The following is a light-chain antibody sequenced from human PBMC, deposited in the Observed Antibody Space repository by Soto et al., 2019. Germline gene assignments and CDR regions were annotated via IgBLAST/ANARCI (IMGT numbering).Light chain of an antibody. CDR2: ANS. V-gene: IGLV1-47*01. J-gene: IGLJ2*01. CDR1: SSNIGSNY. Sequence: QSVLTQAPSASGTPGQGVTIYCSGGSSNIGSNYAYWYRQLPGTAPKLVIYANSQRPSGVPDRFSGSKSGTSASLAISGLRSEDEADYYCATWDDSLRGVLFGGGTKVTVL. CDR3: ATWDDSLRGVL.